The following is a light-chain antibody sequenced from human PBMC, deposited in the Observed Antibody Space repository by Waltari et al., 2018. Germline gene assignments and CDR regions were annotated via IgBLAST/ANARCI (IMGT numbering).Light chain of an antibody. CDR3: CSYAGNYNWV. J-gene: IGLJ3*02. V-gene: IGLV2-11*01. Sequence: QSALPQPRSVSGSPGQPVTFSCTGPTSDVGGYHLVSWYQQHPGNAPKLMIYDVNQRPSGVPDRFSGSKSGNTASLTISGLQAEDEADYYCCSYAGNYNWVFGGGTKLTVL. CDR2: DVN. CDR1: TSDVGGYHL.